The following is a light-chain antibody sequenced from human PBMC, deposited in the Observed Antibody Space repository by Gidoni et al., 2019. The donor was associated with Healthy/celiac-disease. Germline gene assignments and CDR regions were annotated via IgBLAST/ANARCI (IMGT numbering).Light chain of an antibody. J-gene: IGLJ1*01. CDR3: QSYDSSLSGPYV. V-gene: IGLV1-40*01. Sequence: QSVLTQPPSVSAAPGQRITISCPGSSSNIGAGYDVHWYQHLPGTAPRPPIFGNTNRPSGVPDRFSGSKSGTSASLAITGLQAEDEADYYCQSYDSSLSGPYVFGTGTKVTVL. CDR2: GNT. CDR1: SSNIGAGYD.